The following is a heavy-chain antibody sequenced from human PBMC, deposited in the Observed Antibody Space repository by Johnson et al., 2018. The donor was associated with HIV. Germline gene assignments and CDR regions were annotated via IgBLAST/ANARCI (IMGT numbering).Heavy chain of an antibody. V-gene: IGHV3-66*02. CDR1: GITVSSNY. Sequence: VQLVESGGGLVQPGGSLRLSCAASGITVSSNYMSWVRQAPGKGLEWVSVIFSVGGAYYADSVKGRFIISRDNSKNTLYLQMNSLRAEDTAVYYCATELLRTEHDAFDIWGQGTMVTVSS. CDR3: ATELLRTEHDAFDI. J-gene: IGHJ3*02. D-gene: IGHD3-10*01. CDR2: IFSVGGA.